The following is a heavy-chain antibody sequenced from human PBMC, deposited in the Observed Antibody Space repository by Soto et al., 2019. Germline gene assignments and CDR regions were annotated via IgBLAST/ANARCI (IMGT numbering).Heavy chain of an antibody. J-gene: IGHJ4*02. CDR3: ARGPTKDGNWNYGYFDY. Sequence: QVQLQESGPGLVKPSQTLSLTCTVSGGSISSGGYYWSWIRQHPGKGLEWIGYIYYSGSTYYNPSLKSRVTISVDTSKNPFSLKLSSVTAADTAVYYCARGPTKDGNWNYGYFDYWGQGTLVTVSS. CDR1: GGSISSGGYY. CDR2: IYYSGST. D-gene: IGHD1-7*01. V-gene: IGHV4-31*03.